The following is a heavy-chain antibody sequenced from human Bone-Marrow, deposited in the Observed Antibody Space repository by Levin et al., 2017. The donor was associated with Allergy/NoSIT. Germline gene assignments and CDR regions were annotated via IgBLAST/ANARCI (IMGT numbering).Heavy chain of an antibody. J-gene: IGHJ5*02. CDR2: ISYSGSN. V-gene: IGHV4-59*08. CDR3: ARQSGYCTGGNCYLFWFDT. CDR1: GGSISSYY. D-gene: IGHD2-15*01. Sequence: PSETLTLTCSVSGGSISSYYWSWIRQPPGKGLQWIGSISYSGSNNYNPSLKSRVTISVDTSKNQFSLTLSSVTAADTACYYCARQSGYCTGGNCYLFWFDTWSQGTLVTVSS.